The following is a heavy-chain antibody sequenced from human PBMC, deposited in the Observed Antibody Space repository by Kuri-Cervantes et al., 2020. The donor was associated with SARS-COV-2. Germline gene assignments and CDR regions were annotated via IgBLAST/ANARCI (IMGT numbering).Heavy chain of an antibody. CDR1: GFTFSSYA. D-gene: IGHD3-22*01. V-gene: IGHV3-23*01. Sequence: GESLKISCAASGFTFSSYAVSWVRQAPGKGLEWVSAISGSGGSTYYADSVKGRFTISRDNSKNTLYLQMNSLRAEDTAVYYCAKDYYYDSSGYPRVVVDYWGQGTLVTVSS. J-gene: IGHJ4*02. CDR3: AKDYYYDSSGYPRVVVDY. CDR2: ISGSGGST.